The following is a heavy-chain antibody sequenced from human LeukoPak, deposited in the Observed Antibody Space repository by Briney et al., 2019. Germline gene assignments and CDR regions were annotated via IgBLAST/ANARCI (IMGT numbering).Heavy chain of an antibody. D-gene: IGHD3-22*01. CDR1: GFTVSSNY. CDR2: IYSGGST. J-gene: IGHJ3*02. CDR3: ARDYYYDSSGYSREDAFDI. V-gene: IGHV3-66*01. Sequence: GSLRLSWAGSGFTVSSNYKSWGRQAPGKGLEWVSVIYSGGSTYYADSVKGRFTISRDNSKNSLYLQMNSLRAEDTAVYYCARDYYYDSSGYSREDAFDIWGQGTMVTVSS.